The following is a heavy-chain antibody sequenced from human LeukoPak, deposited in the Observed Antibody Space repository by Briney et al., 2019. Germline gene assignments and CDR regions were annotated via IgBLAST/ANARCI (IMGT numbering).Heavy chain of an antibody. D-gene: IGHD3-22*01. CDR1: GFTFSSYT. Sequence: PGGSLRLSCAASGFTFSSYTMNWVRQAPGKGLEWVSSISSSSSYIYYADSVKGRFTISRDNAKNSLYLQMDSLRAEDTAVYYCARDGKDGMIVVVTAENFQHWGQGTLVTVSS. V-gene: IGHV3-21*01. CDR3: ARDGKDGMIVVVTAENFQH. J-gene: IGHJ1*01. CDR2: ISSSSSYI.